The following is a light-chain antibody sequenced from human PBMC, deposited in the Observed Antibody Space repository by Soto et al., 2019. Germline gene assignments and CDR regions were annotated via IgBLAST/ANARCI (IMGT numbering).Light chain of an antibody. CDR3: QQCGSLPGT. Sequence: ETVLTQSPGTLSLSPGERATLSCRASQTVNGNSLGWYQQKPGQAPRLLIYDTSSRVTGIPDRFSGSGSGTDFTLTISRLEPEDFAVYYCQQCGSLPGTFGQGTRVDIK. V-gene: IGKV3-20*01. CDR2: DTS. J-gene: IGKJ1*01. CDR1: QTVNGNS.